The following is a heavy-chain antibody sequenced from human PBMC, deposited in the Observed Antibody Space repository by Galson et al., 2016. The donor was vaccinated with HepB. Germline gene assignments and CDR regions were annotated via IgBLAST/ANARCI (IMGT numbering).Heavy chain of an antibody. CDR1: GFIFTTYW. CDR2: INQDGSVK. Sequence: SLRLSCAASGFIFTTYWMDWVRQAPGKGLEWVANINQDGSVKYYVDSVRGRLTVSRDNSKNSLYLQMNSLRVEDTAVYYCATQLDFWGQGTLVTVSS. V-gene: IGHV3-7*01. CDR3: ATQLDF. J-gene: IGHJ4*02.